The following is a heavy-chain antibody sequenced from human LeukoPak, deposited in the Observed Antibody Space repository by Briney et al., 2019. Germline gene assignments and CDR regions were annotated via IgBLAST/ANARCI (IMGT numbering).Heavy chain of an antibody. CDR3: ASPRGSGSRDAFDI. Sequence: SETLSLTCTVSGGSISSYYWSWIRQPPGKGQEWIGYIYYSGSTNYNPSLKSRVTISVDTSKNQFSLKLSSVTAADTAVYYCASPRGSGSRDAFDIWGQGTMVTVSS. CDR1: GGSISSYY. V-gene: IGHV4-59*01. D-gene: IGHD1-26*01. J-gene: IGHJ3*02. CDR2: IYYSGST.